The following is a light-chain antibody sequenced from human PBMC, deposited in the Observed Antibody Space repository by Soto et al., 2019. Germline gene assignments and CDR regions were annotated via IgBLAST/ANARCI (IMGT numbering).Light chain of an antibody. CDR3: QQYDNLPPWT. V-gene: IGKV3-15*01. Sequence: EIILTQSPVTLSVSPGGRATLSCRASQTIGTNLVWYRQRPGQAPRLLIHGASARATGIPARFRGSGSGTEFTLTITNLQSEDFAVYYCQQYDNLPPWTFGQGTKVEIK. J-gene: IGKJ1*01. CDR1: QTIGTN. CDR2: GAS.